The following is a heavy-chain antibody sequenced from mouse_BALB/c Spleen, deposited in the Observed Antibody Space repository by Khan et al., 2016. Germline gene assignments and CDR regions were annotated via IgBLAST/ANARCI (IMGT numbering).Heavy chain of an antibody. CDR2: ISSGGTYT. V-gene: IGHV5-6-4*01. J-gene: IGHJ3*01. Sequence: EVELVESGGDLVKSGGSLKLSCAASGFIFSSYTMSWVRQTPEKRLEWVATISSGGTYTYYPDLLKGRFTISRDNAKKTLHLQMGSLKSEDTAMYFCTNIYDGYYEFPYWGQGTLVTVSA. CDR1: GFIFSSYT. D-gene: IGHD2-3*01. CDR3: TNIYDGYYEFPY.